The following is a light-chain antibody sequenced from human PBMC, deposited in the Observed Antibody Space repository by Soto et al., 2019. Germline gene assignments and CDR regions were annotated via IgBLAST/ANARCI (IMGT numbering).Light chain of an antibody. CDR2: DAS. J-gene: IGKJ1*01. Sequence: AIQMTQSPSSLSASVGDRVTITCRASQGIRNDLGWYQQKPGKAPKLLIYDASSLQSGVPSRFSGSGSGTDFTLTITSLQPEDFATYYCLQDYNYPWTFGQGTKVELK. V-gene: IGKV1-6*01. CDR1: QGIRND. CDR3: LQDYNYPWT.